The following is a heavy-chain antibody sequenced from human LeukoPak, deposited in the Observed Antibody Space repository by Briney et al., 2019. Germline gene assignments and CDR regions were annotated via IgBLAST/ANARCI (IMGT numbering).Heavy chain of an antibody. Sequence: SVKVSCKASGYTFTSYDINWVRQARGQRLEWIGWIVVGSGNTNYAQKFQERVTITRDMSTSTAYMELSSLRSEDTAVYYCAAGFGKQLAPGPWGQGTLVTVSS. CDR1: GYTFTSYD. D-gene: IGHD6-6*01. J-gene: IGHJ5*02. CDR2: IVVGSGNT. V-gene: IGHV1-58*02. CDR3: AAGFGKQLAPGP.